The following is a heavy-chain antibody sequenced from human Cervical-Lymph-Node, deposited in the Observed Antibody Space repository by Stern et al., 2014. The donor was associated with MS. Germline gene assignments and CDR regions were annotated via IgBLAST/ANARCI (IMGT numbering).Heavy chain of an antibody. CDR2: ISYDGKDK. CDR3: ARDPRVGTSETLYYYGLDV. CDR1: GYVFSSYA. J-gene: IGHJ6*02. V-gene: IGHV3-30*04. D-gene: IGHD1-26*01. Sequence: VQLLESGGAVVQPGRSLRLSCAASGYVFSSYALHWVRQAPGKGLEWVAVISYDGKDKFHADFVKGRFTISRDNSKDTLFLQMNSLRQEDTAVYYCARDPRVGTSETLYYYGLDVWGQGTTVTVSS.